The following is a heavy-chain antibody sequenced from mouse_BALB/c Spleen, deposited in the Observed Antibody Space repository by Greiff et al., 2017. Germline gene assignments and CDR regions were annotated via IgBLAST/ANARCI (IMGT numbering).Heavy chain of an antibody. CDR2: ISSGSSTI. J-gene: IGHJ2*01. V-gene: IGHV5-17*02. CDR1: GFTFSSFG. CDR3: ARSGTTADYFDY. Sequence: EVKLVESGGGLVQPGGSRKLSCAASGFTFSSFGMHWVRQAPEKGLEWVAYISSGSSTIYYADTVKGRFTISRDNPKNTLFLQMTSLRSEDTAMYYCARSGTTADYFDYWGQGTTLTVSS. D-gene: IGHD1-2*01.